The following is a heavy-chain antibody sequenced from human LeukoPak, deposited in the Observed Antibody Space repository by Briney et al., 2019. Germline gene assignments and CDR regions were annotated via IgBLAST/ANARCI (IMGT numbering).Heavy chain of an antibody. CDR1: GFTFSSYG. V-gene: IGHV3-30*18. D-gene: IGHD1-26*01. CDR3: AKDGRGAFDI. CDR2: ISYDGSNK. J-gene: IGHJ3*02. Sequence: PGRSLRLSCAASGFTFSSYGMHWVRQAPGKGLEWVAVISYDGSNKYYADSVKGRFTISRDNSKNTLYLQMNSLRAEGTEVYYCAKDGRGAFDIWGQGTMVTVSS.